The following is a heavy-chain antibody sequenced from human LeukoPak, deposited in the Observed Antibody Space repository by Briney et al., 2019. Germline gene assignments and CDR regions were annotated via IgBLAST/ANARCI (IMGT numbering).Heavy chain of an antibody. D-gene: IGHD7-27*01. Sequence: ASVRVSCKASGYTFTGYYMHCVRQAPGQGLEWMGWINPNSGGTNYAQKFQGRVTMTRDTSISTAYMELSRLRSDDTAVYYCARASTPNWGFPDPLARFDYWGQGTLVTVSS. CDR2: INPNSGGT. J-gene: IGHJ4*02. CDR1: GYTFTGYY. V-gene: IGHV1-2*02. CDR3: ARASTPNWGFPDPLARFDY.